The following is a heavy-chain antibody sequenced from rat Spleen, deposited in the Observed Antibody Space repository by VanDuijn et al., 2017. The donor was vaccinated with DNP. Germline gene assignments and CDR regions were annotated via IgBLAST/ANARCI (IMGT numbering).Heavy chain of an antibody. CDR3: ATHTFTPGITTPFAY. Sequence: EVQLVESGGDLVQPGRSLKLSCVAFGFTFNDYWMAWIRQVPGKGLEWLGAITGSGGSTYYPDSVKGRFTISRENVENTVYLQMNSLRSEDTATYYCATHTFTPGITTPFAYWGQGTLVTVSS. CDR1: GFTFNDYW. J-gene: IGHJ3*01. D-gene: IGHD1-4*01. V-gene: IGHV5-31*01. CDR2: ITGSGGST.